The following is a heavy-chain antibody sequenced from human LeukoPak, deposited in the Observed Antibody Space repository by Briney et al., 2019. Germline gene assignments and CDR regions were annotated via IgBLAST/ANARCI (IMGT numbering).Heavy chain of an antibody. V-gene: IGHV3-74*01. CDR1: GFTFSNYW. Sequence: GGSLRLSCAASGFTFSNYWMHWVRQVPGKGLVWVSRINDDGSATFYADSVKGRFTISRDNSKNTLYLQMNSLRAEDTAVYYCAKDIRYSSGWPESDYWGQGTLVTVSS. D-gene: IGHD6-19*01. CDR2: INDDGSAT. CDR3: AKDIRYSSGWPESDY. J-gene: IGHJ4*02.